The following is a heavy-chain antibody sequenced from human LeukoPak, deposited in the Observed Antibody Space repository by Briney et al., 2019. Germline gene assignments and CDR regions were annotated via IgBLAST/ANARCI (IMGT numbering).Heavy chain of an antibody. V-gene: IGHV3-74*01. Sequence: PGGSLRLSCAASGFTFSSYWMHWVRQAPGEGLMWVSGINSDGRTTTYADSVKGRFTMSRDNAKNTLYLQMNSLRAEDTAVYYCARSQDSSGYYYFDYWGQGTLVTVSS. D-gene: IGHD3-22*01. CDR1: GFTFSSYW. CDR2: INSDGRTT. J-gene: IGHJ4*02. CDR3: ARSQDSSGYYYFDY.